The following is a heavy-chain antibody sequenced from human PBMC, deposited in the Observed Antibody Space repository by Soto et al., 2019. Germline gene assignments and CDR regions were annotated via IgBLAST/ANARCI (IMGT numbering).Heavy chain of an antibody. D-gene: IGHD3-16*01. CDR2: LNGGSGDT. CDR1: GYTFTKQN. CDR3: AIYDYGLNGY. Sequence: ASVKVSCKGSGYTFTKQNIHWVRQAPGQRLEWMGWLNGGSGDTQYSQKFQGRLILTGDTSASITYMELSSLTSEDTAVYYCAIYDYGLNGYWGQGTLVTVSS. J-gene: IGHJ4*01. V-gene: IGHV1-3*01.